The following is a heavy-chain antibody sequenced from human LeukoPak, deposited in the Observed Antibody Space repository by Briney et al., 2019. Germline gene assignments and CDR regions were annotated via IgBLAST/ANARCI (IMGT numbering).Heavy chain of an antibody. V-gene: IGHV3-7*05. D-gene: IGHD2-21*01. CDR3: ARDVGGALDY. Sequence: GGSLRLSCAASGFTFSTYWMAWVRQAPGKGLEWVANIKRDGSDKNYVDSARGRFTISRDNAKNSLYLQMNTLRAEDTAVYYCARDVGGALDYWGQGTLVTVSS. CDR2: IKRDGSDK. CDR1: GFTFSTYW. J-gene: IGHJ4*02.